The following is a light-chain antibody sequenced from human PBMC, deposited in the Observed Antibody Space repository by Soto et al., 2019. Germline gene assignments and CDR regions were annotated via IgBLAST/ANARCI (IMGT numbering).Light chain of an antibody. Sequence: DIQMTQSPSSLSASVGDRVTITCQASQDISNYLNWYQQKPGKAPKLLIYDASNLETGVPSRFSGSRPGTDFTFTISSLPPEDIATYYCQQYDNLPPITPRPGTRMEIK. CDR2: DAS. J-gene: IGKJ5*01. CDR3: QQYDNLPPIT. V-gene: IGKV1-33*01. CDR1: QDISNY.